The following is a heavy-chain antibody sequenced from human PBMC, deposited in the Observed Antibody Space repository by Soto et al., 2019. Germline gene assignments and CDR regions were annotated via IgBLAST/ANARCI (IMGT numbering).Heavy chain of an antibody. Sequence: ESGGGLVKPGGSLRLSCAASGFTFSSYSMNWVRQAPGKGLEWVSSISSSSSYIYYADSVKGRFTISRDNAKNSLYLQMNSRRAEDTAVYYCAREIRVSSWPFDYWGQGTLVTVSS. V-gene: IGHV3-21*01. CDR2: ISSSSSYI. CDR1: GFTFSSYS. D-gene: IGHD6-13*01. J-gene: IGHJ4*02. CDR3: AREIRVSSWPFDY.